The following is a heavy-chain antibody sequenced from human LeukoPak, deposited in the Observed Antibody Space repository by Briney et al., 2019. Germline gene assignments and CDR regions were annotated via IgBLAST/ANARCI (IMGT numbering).Heavy chain of an antibody. V-gene: IGHV4-34*01. D-gene: IGHD4-17*01. J-gene: IGHJ4*02. Sequence: PSETLSLTCAVYGGSFSGFYWSGSRQPPMKGLEWIGEINHSGSTNYNTSLKSRVTISVDTSKKQFSLKLTSVTAADTAVYYCARGAGDYARCYFDDWGQGTLVTVSS. CDR1: GGSFSGFY. CDR2: INHSGST. CDR3: ARGAGDYARCYFDD.